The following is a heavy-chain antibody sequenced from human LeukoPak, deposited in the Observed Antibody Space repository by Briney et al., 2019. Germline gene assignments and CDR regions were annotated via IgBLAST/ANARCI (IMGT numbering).Heavy chain of an antibody. Sequence: EASVKVSCKASGGTNVAISWVRQAPGHELEWMGGIITHFGTPDYSQRFQGRITITADESTGTAYMELGSLRSEDTAVYFCATSPSGGLAGAALQGAFDVWGQGTMVTVSS. CDR3: ATSPSGGLAGAALQGAFDV. CDR2: IITHFGTP. V-gene: IGHV1-69*13. CDR1: GGTNVA. D-gene: IGHD2-15*01. J-gene: IGHJ3*01.